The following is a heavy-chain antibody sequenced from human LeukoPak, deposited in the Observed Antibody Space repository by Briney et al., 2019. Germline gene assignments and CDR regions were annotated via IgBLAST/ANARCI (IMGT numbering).Heavy chain of an antibody. Sequence: PSETLSLTCAVYGGSFSGYYWSWVRQAPGEGLEWVSVISATDGSTYYADSVKGRFTISRDNSKNTLYLQMNSLRAEDTAVYFCAKDGSGSFWQLYFDYWGQGTLVTVSS. CDR3: AKDGSGSFWQLYFDY. CDR2: ISATDGST. V-gene: IGHV3-23*01. CDR1: GGSFSGYY. J-gene: IGHJ4*02. D-gene: IGHD3-10*01.